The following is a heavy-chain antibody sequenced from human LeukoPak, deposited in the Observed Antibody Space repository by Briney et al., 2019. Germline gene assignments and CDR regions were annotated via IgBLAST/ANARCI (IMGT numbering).Heavy chain of an antibody. V-gene: IGHV1-2*02. D-gene: IGHD3-10*01. J-gene: IGHJ4*02. CDR2: INPNSGGT. CDR3: AREDQGKYDY. CDR1: GYTFTGHY. Sequence: GPVKGSPKASGYTFTGHYMHWGRQAPWQGVEWMGWINPNSGGTNYAQKFQGRVTMTRDTSISTAYMELSRLRSDDTAVYYCAREDQGKYDYWGQGTLVTVSS.